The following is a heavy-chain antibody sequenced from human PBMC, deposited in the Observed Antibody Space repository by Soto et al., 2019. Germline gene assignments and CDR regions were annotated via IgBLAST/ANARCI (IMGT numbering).Heavy chain of an antibody. V-gene: IGHV1-18*01. CDR1: GYTFTSYG. CDR2: ISAYNGNT. CDR3: ARAGLSDDILTGYYVEFDY. D-gene: IGHD3-9*01. Sequence: ASVKVSCKASGYTFTSYGISWVRQAPGQGLEWMGWISAYNGNTNYAQKLQGRVTMTTDTSTSTAYMELRSLRSDDTAVYYCARAGLSDDILTGYYVEFDYWGQGTLVTVSS. J-gene: IGHJ4*02.